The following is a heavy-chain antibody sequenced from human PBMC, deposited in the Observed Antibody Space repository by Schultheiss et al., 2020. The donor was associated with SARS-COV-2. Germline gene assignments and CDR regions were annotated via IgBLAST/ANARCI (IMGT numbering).Heavy chain of an antibody. CDR2: IRSKANSYAT. CDR3: TRQDYYDSSGSHN. CDR1: GFTFSGSA. Sequence: GESLKISCAASGFTFSGSAMHWVRQASGKGLEWVGRIRSKANSYATAYAASVKGRFTISRDDSKNTAYLQMNSLKTEDTAVYYCTRQDYYDSSGSHNWGQGTLVTVSS. D-gene: IGHD3-22*01. V-gene: IGHV3-73*01. J-gene: IGHJ4*02.